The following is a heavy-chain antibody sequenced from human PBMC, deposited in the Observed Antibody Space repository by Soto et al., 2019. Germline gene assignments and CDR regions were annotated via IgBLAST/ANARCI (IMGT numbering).Heavy chain of an antibody. V-gene: IGHV3-7*01. CDR1: GFTFSSYW. CDR2: IKQDGSEK. J-gene: IGHJ6*03. Sequence: EVQLVESGGDLVQPGGSLRLSCTASGFTFSSYWMSWVRQAPGKGLEWVANIKQDGSEKYYVDSVKDRFTISRDNAKNSLYLQMNSLRAEDTAVYYCARDQGYCTNGVCYKFYSYYYMDVWGKGTTVTVSS. D-gene: IGHD2-8*01. CDR3: ARDQGYCTNGVCYKFYSYYYMDV.